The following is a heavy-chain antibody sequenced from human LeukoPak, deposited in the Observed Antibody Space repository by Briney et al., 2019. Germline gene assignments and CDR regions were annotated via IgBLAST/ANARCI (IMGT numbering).Heavy chain of an antibody. CDR3: ARVNYYYGSGSYSYYYGMDV. V-gene: IGHV1-2*02. CDR1: GYTFTVCY. D-gene: IGHD3-10*01. J-gene: IGHJ6*02. CDR2: INPNSGGT. Sequence: GASVKVSCRASGYTFTVCYMHWVRQAPGQGLEWMGWINPNSGGTGCAQKFQGRVTVARDTAIGTAYLELSMLRSDDTAVYYCARVNYYYGSGSYSYYYGMDVWGQGTTVTVSS.